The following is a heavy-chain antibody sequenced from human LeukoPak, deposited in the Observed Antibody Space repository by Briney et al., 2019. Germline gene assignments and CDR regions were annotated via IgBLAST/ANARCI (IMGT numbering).Heavy chain of an antibody. CDR2: ISSSSSYI. V-gene: IGHV3-21*03. CDR1: GFTFSSYS. Sequence: PRRSLRLSCAASGFTFSSYSMNWVRQAPGKGLEWVSSISSSSSYIYYADSVKGRFTISRDNAKNSLYLQMNSLKTEDTAVYYCTRYGTTVTLYWYFDLWGRGTLVTVSS. CDR3: TRYGTTVTLYWYFDL. J-gene: IGHJ2*01. D-gene: IGHD4-17*01.